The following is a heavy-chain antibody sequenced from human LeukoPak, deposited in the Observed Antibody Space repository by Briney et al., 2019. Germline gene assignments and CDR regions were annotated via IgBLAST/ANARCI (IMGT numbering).Heavy chain of an antibody. CDR1: GFTFSSYA. V-gene: IGHV3-30-3*01. CDR2: ISYDGSNK. Sequence: GRSLRLSCAAYGFTFSSYAMHWVRQAPGKGLEWVAVISYDGSNKYYADSVKGRFTISRNNSKNTLYLQMNSLRAEDTAVYYCAREEEESTGDYWGQGTLVTVSS. J-gene: IGHJ4*02. CDR3: AREEEESTGDY.